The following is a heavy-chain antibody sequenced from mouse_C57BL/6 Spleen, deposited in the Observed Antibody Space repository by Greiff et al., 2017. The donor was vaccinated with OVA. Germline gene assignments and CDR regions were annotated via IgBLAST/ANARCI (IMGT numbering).Heavy chain of an antibody. CDR3: TVGWVLSY. Sequence: VKVVESGGGLVQPGGSMKLSCVASGFTFSNYWMKWVRQSPEKGLEWVAQIGMKSDNYATHYAESVKGRFTISRDDSKSSVYLRMNNLRAEDTGIDYCTVGWVLSYWGQGTLVTVSA. CDR1: GFTFSNYW. D-gene: IGHD1-2*01. J-gene: IGHJ3*01. CDR2: IGMKSDNYAT. V-gene: IGHV6-3*01.